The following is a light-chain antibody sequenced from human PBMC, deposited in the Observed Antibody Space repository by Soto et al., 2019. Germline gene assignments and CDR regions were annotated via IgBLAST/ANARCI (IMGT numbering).Light chain of an antibody. CDR1: QSVSSY. Sequence: EIVLTQSPATLSLSPGEIATLSFRASQSVSSYLAWYQQKPGQAPRLLIYDASNRATGIPARFSGSGSGTDFTLTISSLEPEDFAVYYCQQRSNRRTFGQGTKVDIK. J-gene: IGKJ1*01. V-gene: IGKV3-11*01. CDR2: DAS. CDR3: QQRSNRRT.